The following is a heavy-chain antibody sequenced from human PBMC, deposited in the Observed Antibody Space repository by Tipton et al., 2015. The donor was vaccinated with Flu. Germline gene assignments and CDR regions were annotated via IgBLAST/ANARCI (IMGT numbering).Heavy chain of an antibody. V-gene: IGHV6-1*01. CDR2: TYQRSMWHH. D-gene: IGHD3-10*01. CDR1: GDSVSSNVAT. Sequence: GLVKPSQILSLTCVISGDSVSSNVATWNWIRQSPSRGLEWLGKTYQRSMWHHIYAVSLRGRITITPDTSKNQFSLQLNSVTPEDTAVYYCARGSGSGPKDWFDPWGQGIQVTVSA. J-gene: IGHJ5*02. CDR3: ARGSGSGPKDWFDP.